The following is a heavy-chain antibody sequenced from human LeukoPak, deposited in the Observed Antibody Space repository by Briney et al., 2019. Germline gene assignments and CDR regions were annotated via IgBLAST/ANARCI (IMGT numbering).Heavy chain of an antibody. V-gene: IGHV1-18*01. CDR1: GYTFTSYG. CDR2: ISAYNGNT. J-gene: IGHJ5*02. D-gene: IGHD3-22*01. CDR3: ARSYYYDSSGRRYNWFDP. Sequence: ASVKVSCKASGYTFTSYGISWVRQAPGQGLEWMGWISAYNGNTNYAQKLQGRVTMTTDTSTSTAYMELRSLRSDDTAVYYCARSYYYDSSGRRYNWFDPWGQGTLVTVSS.